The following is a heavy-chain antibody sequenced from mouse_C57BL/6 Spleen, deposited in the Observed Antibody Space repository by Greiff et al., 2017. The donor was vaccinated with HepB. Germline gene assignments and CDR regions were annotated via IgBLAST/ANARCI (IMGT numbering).Heavy chain of an antibody. CDR1: GFTFSDYG. CDR3: ARGFYYYGSSYLDY. D-gene: IGHD1-1*01. Sequence: DVHLVESGGGLVKPGGSLKLSCAASGFTFSDYGMHWVRQAPEKGLEWVAYISSGSSTIYYADTVKGRFTISRDNAKNTLFLQMTSLRSEDTAMYYFARGFYYYGSSYLDYWGQGTTLTVSS. V-gene: IGHV5-17*01. J-gene: IGHJ2*01. CDR2: ISSGSSTI.